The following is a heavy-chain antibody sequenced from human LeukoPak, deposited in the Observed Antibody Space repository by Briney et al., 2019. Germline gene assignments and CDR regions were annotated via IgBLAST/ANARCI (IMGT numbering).Heavy chain of an antibody. CDR3: ATLPYYYDSSGSYYFDY. D-gene: IGHD3-22*01. CDR1: GFTFSSHW. V-gene: IGHV3-30*02. CDR2: IRYDGSNK. Sequence: GGSLRLSCAASGFTFSSHWMSWVRQAPGKGLEWVAFIRYDGSNKYYADSVKGRFTISRDNSKNTLYLQMNSLRVEDTAVYYCATLPYYYDSSGSYYFDYWGQGTLVTVSS. J-gene: IGHJ4*02.